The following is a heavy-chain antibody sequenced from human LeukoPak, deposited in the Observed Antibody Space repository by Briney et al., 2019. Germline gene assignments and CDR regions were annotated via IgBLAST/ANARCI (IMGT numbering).Heavy chain of an antibody. CDR3: ARSIAVAENAMDV. Sequence: ASVKVSCKASGYTFTGYYMHWVRQAPGQGLEWMGWINPNSGGTNYAQKFQGWVTVTRDTSISTAYMELSRLKSDDTAVYYCARSIAVAENAMDVWGQGTTVTVSS. J-gene: IGHJ6*02. CDR1: GYTFTGYY. D-gene: IGHD6-19*01. V-gene: IGHV1-2*04. CDR2: INPNSGGT.